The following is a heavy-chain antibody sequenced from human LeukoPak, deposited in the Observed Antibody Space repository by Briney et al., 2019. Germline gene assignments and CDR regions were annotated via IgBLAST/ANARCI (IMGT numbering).Heavy chain of an antibody. V-gene: IGHV4-39*07. CDR1: GGSISGSSYY. J-gene: IGHJ5*02. CDR3: ARGGDYGDYWWFDP. CDR2: INHSGNT. D-gene: IGHD4-17*01. Sequence: KPSETLSLTCTVSGGSISGSSYYWGWIRQPPGKGLEWIGEINHSGNTNYSPSLKSRVTISVDTSKNQFSLKLSSVTAADTAVYYCARGGDYGDYWWFDPWGQGTLVTVSS.